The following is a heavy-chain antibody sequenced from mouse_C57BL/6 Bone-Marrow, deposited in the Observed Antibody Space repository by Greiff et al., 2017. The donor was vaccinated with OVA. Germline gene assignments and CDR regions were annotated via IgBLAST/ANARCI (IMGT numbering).Heavy chain of an antibody. CDR2: ISNKANNHAT. CDR1: GFTFSDAW. D-gene: IGHD2-14*01. J-gene: IGHJ3*01. Sequence: DVQLVESGGGLVQPGGSMKLSCAASGFTFSDAWMHWVRQSPEKGLEWVAEISNKANNHATYYAESVKGRFTISRDDSKSSVYLQMNSLRAEDTGIYYCSRHGEGYCGLFAYWGQGTLVTVSA. V-gene: IGHV6-6*01. CDR3: SRHGEGYCGLFAY.